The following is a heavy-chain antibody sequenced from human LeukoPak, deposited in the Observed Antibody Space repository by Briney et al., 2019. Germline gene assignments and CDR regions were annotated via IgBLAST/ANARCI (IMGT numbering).Heavy chain of an antibody. CDR1: GYTFTSYD. J-gene: IGHJ6*02. Sequence: ASVKVSCKASGYTFTSYDINWVRQATGQGLEWMGWMNPNSGNTGYAQKFQGRVTMTRNTSISTAYMELSSLRSEDTAVYYCARDIPLGIVVVPAAIKLLGYYYYGMDVWGQGTTVTVSS. CDR3: ARDIPLGIVVVPAAIKLLGYYYYGMDV. CDR2: MNPNSGNT. V-gene: IGHV1-8*01. D-gene: IGHD2-2*02.